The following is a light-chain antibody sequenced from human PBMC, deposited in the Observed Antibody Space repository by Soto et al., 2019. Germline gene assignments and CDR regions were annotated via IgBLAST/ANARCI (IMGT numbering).Light chain of an antibody. Sequence: DIQLTQSPSSLSASVGDRVAISCRASQNIRTSLNWYQQRPGKAPKLMIFAASRLEGGVSSRFTGSGSGTDFTLTINSLQPEDFATYFCQQSSSIPRTFGQGTKVEIK. CDR2: AAS. J-gene: IGKJ1*01. CDR1: QNIRTS. CDR3: QQSSSIPRT. V-gene: IGKV1-39*01.